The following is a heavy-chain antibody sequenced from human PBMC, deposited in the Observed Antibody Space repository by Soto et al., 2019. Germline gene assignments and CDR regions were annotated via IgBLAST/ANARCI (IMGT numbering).Heavy chain of an antibody. V-gene: IGHV4-4*02. CDR2: IYHSGST. CDR1: GGSISSSNW. D-gene: IGHD3-10*01. Sequence: QVQLQESGPGLVKPSGTLSLTCAVSGGSISSSNWWSWVRQPPGKGLEWIGEIYHSGSTNYNPSLKSRVTISVDKSKNQFSLKLSSVTAADTAVYYCAKGRHYYGSGSTRYYYYGMDVWGQGTTVTVSS. J-gene: IGHJ6*02. CDR3: AKGRHYYGSGSTRYYYYGMDV.